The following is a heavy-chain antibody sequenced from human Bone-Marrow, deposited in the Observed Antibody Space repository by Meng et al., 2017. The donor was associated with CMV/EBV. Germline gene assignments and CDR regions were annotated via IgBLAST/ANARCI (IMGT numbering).Heavy chain of an antibody. Sequence: GESLRLSCAASGFTFSSYAMHWVRQAPGKGLEYVSAISSNGGSTYYADSVKGRFTISRDNSKNTLYLQMGSLRAEDMAVYYCARASSRSDAFDIWGQGTMVTVSS. CDR3: ARASSRSDAFDI. V-gene: IGHV3-64*02. CDR1: GFTFSSYA. CDR2: ISSNGGST. J-gene: IGHJ3*02.